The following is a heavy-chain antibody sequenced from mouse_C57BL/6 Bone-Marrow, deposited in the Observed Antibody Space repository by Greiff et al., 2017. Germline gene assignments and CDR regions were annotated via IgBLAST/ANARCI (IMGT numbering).Heavy chain of an antibody. D-gene: IGHD2-4*01. CDR3: ARRSYDYDGYYAMDY. Sequence: EVKLVESGGGLVQPGESLTLSCESNEYEFPSHDMSWVRKTPEKRLELVAAINSDGGSTYYPDTMERRFIISRDNTKKTLYLQMSSLRSEDTALYYCARRSYDYDGYYAMDYWGQGTSVTVSS. CDR1: EYEFPSHD. J-gene: IGHJ4*01. CDR2: INSDGGST. V-gene: IGHV5-2*03.